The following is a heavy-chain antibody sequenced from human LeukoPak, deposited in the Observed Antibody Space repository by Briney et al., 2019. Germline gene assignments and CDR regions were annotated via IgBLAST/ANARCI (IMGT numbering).Heavy chain of an antibody. CDR2: ISYDGSNK. Sequence: GGSLRLSCAASGFTFSSYAMHWVRQAPGKGLERVAVISYDGSNKYYADSVKGRFTISRDNSKNTLYLQMNSLRAEDTAVYYCARDSEQLARGDAFDIWGQGTMVTVSS. V-gene: IGHV3-30-3*01. CDR1: GFTFSSYA. D-gene: IGHD6-6*01. CDR3: ARDSEQLARGDAFDI. J-gene: IGHJ3*02.